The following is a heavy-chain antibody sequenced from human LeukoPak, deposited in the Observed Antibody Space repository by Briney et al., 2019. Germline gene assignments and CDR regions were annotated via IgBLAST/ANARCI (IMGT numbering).Heavy chain of an antibody. CDR2: IYSGGST. CDR1: GFTVSSNY. CDR3: ARELADTAMAPFDY. D-gene: IGHD5-18*01. J-gene: IGHJ4*02. Sequence: GGSLRLSCAASGFTVSSNYVSWVRQAPGKGLEWVSVIYSGGSTYYADSVKGRFTISRDNSKNTLYLQMNSLRAEDTAVYYCARELADTAMAPFDYWGQGTLVTVSS. V-gene: IGHV3-66*01.